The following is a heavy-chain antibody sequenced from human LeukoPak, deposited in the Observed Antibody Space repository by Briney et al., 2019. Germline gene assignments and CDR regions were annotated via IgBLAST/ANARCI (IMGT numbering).Heavy chain of an antibody. J-gene: IGHJ6*02. D-gene: IGHD4-11*01. CDR2: INSNGDEI. V-gene: IGHV3-23*01. CDR3: TTNTVTTGYYYYGMDV. CDR1: GFTFSTYA. Sequence: GGSLRLSCAASGFTFSTYAMTWVRQAPGKGLEWVSGINSNGDEIYYADSVRGRFTISRDNSNNALYLQMNSLKTEDTAVYYCTTNTVTTGYYYYGMDVWGQGTTVTVSS.